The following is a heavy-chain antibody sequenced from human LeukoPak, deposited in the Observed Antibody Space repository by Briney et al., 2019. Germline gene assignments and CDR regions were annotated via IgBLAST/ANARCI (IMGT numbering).Heavy chain of an antibody. CDR3: ARAVMMVRGVIIGGYWFDP. J-gene: IGHJ5*02. D-gene: IGHD3-10*01. CDR1: GGSISSGSYY. CDR2: IYYTGST. V-gene: IGHV4-61*01. Sequence: SETLSLTCTVSGGSISSGSYYWTWIRQPPGKGLEWIGYIYYTGSTNYNPSLKSRVTISVDTSRNQFSLKLNSVTAADTAVYYCARAVMMVRGVIIGGYWFDPWGQGTLVTVSS.